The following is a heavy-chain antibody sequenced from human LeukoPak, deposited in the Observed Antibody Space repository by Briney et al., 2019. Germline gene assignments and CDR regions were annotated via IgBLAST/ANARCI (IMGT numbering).Heavy chain of an antibody. J-gene: IGHJ4*02. CDR3: ARSSSRYYFDY. CDR2: INTDGSST. V-gene: IGHV3-74*01. Sequence: GGSLRLSCAASGFTFSSYWMHWVRQAPGKGLVWVSRINTDGSSTSYADSVKGRFTISRDNAKNTLYLQMNSLRAEDTAVYYCARSSSRYYFDYWGQGTLVTVSS. CDR1: GFTFSSYW. D-gene: IGHD6-13*01.